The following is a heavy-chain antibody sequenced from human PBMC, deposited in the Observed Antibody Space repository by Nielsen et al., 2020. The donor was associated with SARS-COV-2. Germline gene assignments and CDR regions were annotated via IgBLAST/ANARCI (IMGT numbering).Heavy chain of an antibody. J-gene: IGHJ6*02. CDR2: ISWDGGST. Sequence: GESLKISCAASGFTFDDYTMHWVRQAPGKGLEWVSLISWDGGSTYYADSVKGRFTISRDNSKNSLYLQMNSLRAEDTALYHCATWALVSADYGMDVWGQGTTVTVSS. CDR3: ATWALVSADYGMDV. D-gene: IGHD2-8*02. V-gene: IGHV3-43*01. CDR1: GFTFDDYT.